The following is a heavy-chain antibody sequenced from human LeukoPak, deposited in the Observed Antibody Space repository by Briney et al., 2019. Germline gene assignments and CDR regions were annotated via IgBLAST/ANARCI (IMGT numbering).Heavy chain of an antibody. CDR2: ISGSGGST. D-gene: IGHD2-2*01. V-gene: IGHV3-23*01. CDR3: AKDPGDIVVVPAADQN. J-gene: IGHJ4*02. CDR1: GFTFSSYA. Sequence: PGGSLRLSCAASGFTFSSYAMSWVRQAPGKGLEWVSAISGSGGSTYYADSVKGRFTLSRDNSKNTLYLQMNSLRAEDTAVYYCAKDPGDIVVVPAADQNWGQGTLVTVSS.